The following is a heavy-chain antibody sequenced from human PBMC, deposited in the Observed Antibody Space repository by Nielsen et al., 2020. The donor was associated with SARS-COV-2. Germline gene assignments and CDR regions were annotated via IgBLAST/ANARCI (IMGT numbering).Heavy chain of an antibody. CDR3: AKDWTAIVVVPSGGVDD. J-gene: IGHJ4*02. V-gene: IGHV3-30*18. CDR1: GFTFSTYG. D-gene: IGHD2-15*01. Sequence: GGSLRLSCAASGFTFSTYGMHWVRQAPGQGLEWVAAISYDGSNKYYVDSVKGRFTISRDNSKNTLYLQMSSLREEDTAVYYCAKDWTAIVVVPSGGVDDWGQGTLVTVSS. CDR2: ISYDGSNK.